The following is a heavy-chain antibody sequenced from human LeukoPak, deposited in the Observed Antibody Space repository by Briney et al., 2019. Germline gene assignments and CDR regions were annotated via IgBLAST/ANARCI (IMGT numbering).Heavy chain of an antibody. CDR2: ITGSGSA. Sequence: GGSLRLSCSASGFTFSSYDMSWVRQAPGKGLEWVSGITGSGSAYYGDSVKGRFAISRDNSKNTLYLQMNSLRAEDTAVYYCAKDLMAEGGYSGYGIDYWGQGTLVTVSS. V-gene: IGHV3-23*01. D-gene: IGHD5-12*01. J-gene: IGHJ4*02. CDR1: GFTFSSYD. CDR3: AKDLMAEGGYSGYGIDY.